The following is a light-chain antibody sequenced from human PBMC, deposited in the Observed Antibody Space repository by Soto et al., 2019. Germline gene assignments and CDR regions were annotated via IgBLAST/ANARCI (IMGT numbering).Light chain of an antibody. V-gene: IGKV1-39*01. Sequence: DIQMTQSPSSLSASVGDRVTITGRASQSINRFLNWYQQKPGGGPNLLIFGTSILQSGVPSRFSGSGSGTDFTLTINSLQPEDFATYYCQQTQITPWTFGQGTKVEIK. J-gene: IGKJ1*01. CDR1: QSINRF. CDR2: GTS. CDR3: QQTQITPWT.